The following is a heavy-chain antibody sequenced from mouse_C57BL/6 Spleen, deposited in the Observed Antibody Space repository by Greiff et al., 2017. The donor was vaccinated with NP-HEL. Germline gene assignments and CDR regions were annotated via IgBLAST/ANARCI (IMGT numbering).Heavy chain of an antibody. Sequence: VQLQQSGAELARPGASVKLSCKASGYTFTSYGISWVKQRTGQGLEWIGEIYPRSGNTYYNEKFKGKATLTADKSSSTAYMELRSLTSEDSAVYFCARHYSNYEWFAYWGQGTLVTVSA. J-gene: IGHJ3*01. CDR2: IYPRSGNT. V-gene: IGHV1-81*01. CDR1: GYTFTSYG. CDR3: ARHYSNYEWFAY. D-gene: IGHD2-5*01.